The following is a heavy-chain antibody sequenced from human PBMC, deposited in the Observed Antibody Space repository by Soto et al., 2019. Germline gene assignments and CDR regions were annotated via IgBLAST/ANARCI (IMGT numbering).Heavy chain of an antibody. CDR3: AKDLRGYYYYGMDV. V-gene: IGHV3-30*18. Sequence: LRLSCAASGFTFSSYGMHWVRQAPGKGLEWVAVISYDGSNKYYADSVKGRFTISRDNSKNTLYLQMNSLRAEDTAVYYCAKDLRGYYYYGMDVWGQGTTVTVSS. D-gene: IGHD4-17*01. CDR2: ISYDGSNK. CDR1: GFTFSSYG. J-gene: IGHJ6*02.